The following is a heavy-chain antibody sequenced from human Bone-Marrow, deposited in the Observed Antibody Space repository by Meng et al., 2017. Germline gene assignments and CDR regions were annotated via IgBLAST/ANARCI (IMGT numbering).Heavy chain of an antibody. D-gene: IGHD1-1*01. CDR1: GDSISSDIW. J-gene: IGHJ4*02. CDR3: GRDQGRQLINH. CDR2: VYHRGDT. V-gene: IGHV4-4*02. Sequence: QVQLQESGPGLVKPSGTLSLTCTVSGDSISSDIWWSGVRQPPGKGLEWIGEVYHRGDTNYNPSLKSRVVISVDRSKNQFSLNLSSVTAADTAVYYCGRDQGRQLINHWGQGTLVTVSS.